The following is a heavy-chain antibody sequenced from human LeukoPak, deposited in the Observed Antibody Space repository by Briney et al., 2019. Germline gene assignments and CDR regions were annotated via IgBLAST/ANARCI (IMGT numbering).Heavy chain of an antibody. D-gene: IGHD2-2*01. V-gene: IGHV3-9*01. J-gene: IGHJ4*02. CDR3: AKGPLGYCSSTSCYPGLSYFDY. Sequence: GGSLGLSCAASGFTFYDYAMHWVRQAPGKGLEWVSGISWNSGSIGYADSVKGRFTISRDNAKNSLYLQMNSLRAEDTALYYCAKGPLGYCSSTSCYPGLSYFDYWGQGTLVAVSS. CDR1: GFTFYDYA. CDR2: ISWNSGSI.